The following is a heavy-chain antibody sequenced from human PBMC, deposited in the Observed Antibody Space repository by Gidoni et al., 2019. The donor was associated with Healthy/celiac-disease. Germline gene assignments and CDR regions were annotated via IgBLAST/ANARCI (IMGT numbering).Heavy chain of an antibody. CDR3: ARLSYGGPNRAFDI. V-gene: IGHV5-51*03. D-gene: IGHD4-17*01. Sequence: EVQLVPSGAEVKKPGESLKISCQGSGSRFTSYWLGWGRQMPGKGLEWMGYIFPGYSDTRYSPSFQGQVTSSADKSISTAYLQWSSLKASDTAMYYCARLSYGGPNRAFDIWGQGTMVTVSS. CDR2: IFPGYSDT. CDR1: GSRFTSYW. J-gene: IGHJ3*02.